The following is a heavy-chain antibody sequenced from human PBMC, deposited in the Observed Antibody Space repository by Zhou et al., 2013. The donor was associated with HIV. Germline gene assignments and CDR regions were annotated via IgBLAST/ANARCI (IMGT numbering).Heavy chain of an antibody. CDR3: ARGANRYSKTRYYMDV. J-gene: IGHJ6*03. V-gene: IGHV1-69*05. D-gene: IGHD4-4*01. Sequence: QVQLVQSGAEVKKPGSSVKVSCKASGGTFSSYAISWVRQAPGQGLEWMGGIIPIFGTANYAQKFQGRVTITTDESTSTAYMELSSLRSEDTAVYYCARGANRYSKTRYYMDVWGQRDHGHRLL. CDR1: GGTFSSYA. CDR2: IIPIFGTA.